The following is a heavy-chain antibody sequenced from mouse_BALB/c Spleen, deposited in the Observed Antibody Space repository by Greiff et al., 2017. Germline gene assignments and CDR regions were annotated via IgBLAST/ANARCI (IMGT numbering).Heavy chain of an antibody. CDR3: PLYYCSSYAMDY. CDR2: IDPENGDT. CDR1: GFNIKDYY. D-gene: IGHD1-1*01. Sequence: VQLQQSGAELVRSGASVKLSCTASGFNIKDYYMHWVKQRPEQGLEWIGWIDPENGDTEYAPKFQGKATMTADTSSNTAYLQLSSLTSEDTAVYYCPLYYCSSYAMDYWGQGTSVTVSS. V-gene: IGHV14-4*02. J-gene: IGHJ4*01.